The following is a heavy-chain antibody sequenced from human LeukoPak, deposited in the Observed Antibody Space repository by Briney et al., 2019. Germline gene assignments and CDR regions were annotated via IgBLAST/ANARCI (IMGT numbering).Heavy chain of an antibody. Sequence: GESLKISCKGSGYSFTSYWIGWVRQMPGKGLEWMGLVYPGDSDTRYSPSFQGQVTISADKSINTAYLQWSGLRASDTAIYYCARQKSSNDPFDFWGQGTLVTVSS. CDR3: ARQKSSNDPFDF. CDR2: VYPGDSDT. D-gene: IGHD6-6*01. J-gene: IGHJ4*02. CDR1: GYSFTSYW. V-gene: IGHV5-51*01.